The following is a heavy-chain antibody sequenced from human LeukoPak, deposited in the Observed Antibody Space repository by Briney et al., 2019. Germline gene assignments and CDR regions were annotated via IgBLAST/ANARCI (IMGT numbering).Heavy chain of an antibody. J-gene: IGHJ4*02. CDR1: GFTFSTYW. D-gene: IGHD3-10*01. CDR2: INGDGSTT. CDR3: ARDYAGSPDY. Sequence: GGSLRLSCTASGFTFSTYWINWVRQSPGKGLVWVALINGDGSTTTHADSVRGRFTISRDNAKNTAYLQMNSLRDEDTAVYFCARDYAGSPDYWGQGTLVTVSA. V-gene: IGHV3-74*03.